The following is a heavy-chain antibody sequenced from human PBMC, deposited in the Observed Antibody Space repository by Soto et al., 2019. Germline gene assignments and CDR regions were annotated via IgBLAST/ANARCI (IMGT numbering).Heavy chain of an antibody. CDR2: ISSSSSYI. D-gene: IGHD2-2*01. CDR1: GFTFSSYS. CDR3: ARAGCSSTSCPIWYFDL. Sequence: LRLSCAASGFTFSSYSMNWVRQAPGKGLEWVSSISSSSSYIYYADSVKGRFTISRDNAKNSLYLQMNSLRAEDTAVYYCARAGCSSTSCPIWYFDLWGRGTLVTVYS. V-gene: IGHV3-21*01. J-gene: IGHJ2*01.